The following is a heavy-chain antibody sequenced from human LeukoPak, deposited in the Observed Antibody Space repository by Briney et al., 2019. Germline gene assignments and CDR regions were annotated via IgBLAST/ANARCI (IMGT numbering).Heavy chain of an antibody. J-gene: IGHJ4*02. CDR3: AKITMIVMATGYYFDY. D-gene: IGHD3-22*01. CDR2: LSGNSGST. CDR1: GLTFSNYA. Sequence: GGSLRLSCAASGLTFSNYAMNWVRQAPGKGLEWVSGLSGNSGSTYYADSVKGRFTISRDNSKNTLYLQMNSLRAEDTAVYYCAKITMIVMATGYYFDYWGQGTLVTVSS. V-gene: IGHV3-23*01.